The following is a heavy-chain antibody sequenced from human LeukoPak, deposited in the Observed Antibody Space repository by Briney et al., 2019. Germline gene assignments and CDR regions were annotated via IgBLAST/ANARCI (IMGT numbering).Heavy chain of an antibody. Sequence: GGSLRLSCAASGFTFSYYGLHWVRQAPGKGLEWVALISTDPSNKNYADSVKGRFTISRDNTRDTLYLQMQSLRVEDTAVYYCVKDSSTTWFGGDSKWGQGTLVTVSS. CDR3: VKDSSTTWFGGDSK. V-gene: IGHV3-30*18. CDR2: ISTDPSNK. J-gene: IGHJ4*02. D-gene: IGHD3-10*01. CDR1: GFTFSYYG.